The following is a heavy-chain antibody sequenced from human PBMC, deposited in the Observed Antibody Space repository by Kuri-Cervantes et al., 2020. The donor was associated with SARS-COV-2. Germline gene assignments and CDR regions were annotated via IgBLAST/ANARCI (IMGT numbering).Heavy chain of an antibody. CDR3: AKDRDCSGGSCYDYYYYGMDV. D-gene: IGHD2-15*01. V-gene: IGHV3-21*06. CDR2: ITHSSSYI. CDR1: AFPFSTYS. J-gene: IGHJ6*02. Sequence: GGSLRLSCAASAFPFSTYSMHWVRQAPGKGLEWVPYITHSSSYIYYADSGKGRFTISRDNAKNSLYLQMNSLRVEDTAVYYCAKDRDCSGGSCYDYYYYGMDVWGQGTTVTVSS.